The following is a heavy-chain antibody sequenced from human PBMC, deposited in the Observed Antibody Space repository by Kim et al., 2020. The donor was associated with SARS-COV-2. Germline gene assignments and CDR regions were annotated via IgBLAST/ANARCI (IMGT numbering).Heavy chain of an antibody. V-gene: IGHV3-30*18. D-gene: IGHD3-10*01. CDR3: AKSSAFFWFGVGLNGFD. Sequence: GGSLRLSCGASGFTFNNYAMHWVRQAPGKGLEWVAVISYDGSIKYYADSVKGQFTVSKDSSHNTLYLQMRSLRPEDTALYYCAKSSAFFWFGVGLNGFD. J-gene: IGHJ3*01. CDR2: ISYDGSIK. CDR1: GFTFNNYA.